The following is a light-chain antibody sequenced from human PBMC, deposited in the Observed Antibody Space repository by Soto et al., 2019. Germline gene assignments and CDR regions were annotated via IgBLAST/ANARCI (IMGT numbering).Light chain of an antibody. Sequence: EIVLTQSPGTLSLSPGERATLSCRASQSVSNNFLAWYQQKPGQAPRLLIYGTSNRAAGIPDRFSSSGSGTDFTLTISGLEREDVAVYYCQEYRSSPPLTFGGGTKVEIK. V-gene: IGKV3-20*01. CDR1: QSVSNNF. CDR2: GTS. CDR3: QEYRSSPPLT. J-gene: IGKJ4*01.